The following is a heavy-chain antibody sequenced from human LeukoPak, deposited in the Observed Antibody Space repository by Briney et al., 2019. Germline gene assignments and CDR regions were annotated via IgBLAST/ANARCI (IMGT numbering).Heavy chain of an antibody. V-gene: IGHV4-4*02. J-gene: IGHJ4*02. CDR1: GAPITYY. D-gene: IGHD6-19*01. CDR3: ARVIATGWRQNGL. CDR2: VHRDGYT. Sequence: SETLSLTCTVSGAPITYYWSWVRQPPGKGLEWIGEVHRDGYTNYNPSLESRVTMSVDKSKNQLSLQVTSVTDADTAVYYCARVIATGWRQNGLWGQGTLVTVSS.